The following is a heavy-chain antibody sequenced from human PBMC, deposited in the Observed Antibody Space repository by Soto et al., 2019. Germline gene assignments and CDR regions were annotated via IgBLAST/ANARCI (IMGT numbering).Heavy chain of an antibody. Sequence: GGSLRLSCAASGFTFSSHGMHWVRQAPGKGLEWVAVIWYDGSTATYADSVKGRFVISRDNAKNSLYLEMNTLRVDDSGLYYCARGPRVSSTGTGAHWGRGTLVTVSS. D-gene: IGHD1-1*01. J-gene: IGHJ4*02. CDR1: GFTFSSHG. V-gene: IGHV3-33*01. CDR2: IWYDGSTA. CDR3: ARGPRVSSTGTGAH.